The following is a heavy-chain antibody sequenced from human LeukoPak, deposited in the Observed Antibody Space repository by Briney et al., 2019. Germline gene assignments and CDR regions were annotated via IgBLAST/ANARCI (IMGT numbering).Heavy chain of an antibody. CDR1: SGSISSGGFS. CDR2: MYHSGST. V-gene: IGHV4-30-2*01. D-gene: IGHD6-13*01. Sequence: SETLSLTCSVSSGSISSGGFSWSWIRQPPGKGLEWIGYMYHSGSTYYNPSLKSRVNISVDTSKNQFSLKLSSVTAADTAVYYCARDRITAAGTDYYYGMDVWGQGTTVTVSS. J-gene: IGHJ6*02. CDR3: ARDRITAAGTDYYYGMDV.